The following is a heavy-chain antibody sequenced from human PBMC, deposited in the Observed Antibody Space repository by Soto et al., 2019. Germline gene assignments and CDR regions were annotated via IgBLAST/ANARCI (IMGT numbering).Heavy chain of an antibody. CDR1: GFTFSNAW. D-gene: IGHD2-2*01. J-gene: IGHJ4*02. V-gene: IGHV3-15*01. CDR2: IKSKTDGGTT. Sequence: GGSLRLSCAASGFTFSNAWMSWVRQAPGKGLEWVGRIKSKTDGGTTDYAAPVKGRFTISRDDSKNTLYLQMNSLRAEDTAVYYCAKDKVCSSTSCYLDYWGQGTLVTVSS. CDR3: AKDKVCSSTSCYLDY.